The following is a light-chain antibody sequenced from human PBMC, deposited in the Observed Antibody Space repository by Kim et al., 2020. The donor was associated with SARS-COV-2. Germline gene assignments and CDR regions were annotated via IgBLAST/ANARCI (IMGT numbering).Light chain of an antibody. CDR3: QQFNSYPIT. Sequence: ASVGDRVTLPCRASQGISSYLAWHQQKPGRPPKVLIYAASSLQSGVPSRFSGSGSGTDFTLTISSLQPEDSATYFCQQFNSYPITFGQGTRLEIK. V-gene: IGKV1-9*01. J-gene: IGKJ5*01. CDR2: AAS. CDR1: QGISSY.